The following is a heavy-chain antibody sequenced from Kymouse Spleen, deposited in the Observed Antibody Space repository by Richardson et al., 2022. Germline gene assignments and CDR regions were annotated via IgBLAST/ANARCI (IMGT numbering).Heavy chain of an antibody. Sequence: QVQLVQSGAEVKKPGASVKVSCKASGYTFTSYAMHWVRQAPGQRLEWMGWINAGNGNTKYSQKFQGRVTITRDTSASTAYMELSSLRSEDTAVYYCAVYSSSSDYYYGMDVWGQGTTVTVSS. CDR1: GYTFTSYA. CDR3: AVYSSSSDYYYGMDV. D-gene: IGHD6-6*01. J-gene: IGHJ6*02. CDR2: INAGNGNT. V-gene: IGHV1-3*01.